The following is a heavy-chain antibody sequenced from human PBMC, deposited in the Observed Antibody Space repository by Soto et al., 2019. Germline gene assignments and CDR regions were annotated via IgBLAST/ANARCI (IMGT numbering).Heavy chain of an antibody. D-gene: IGHD3-10*01. J-gene: IGHJ6*03. CDR3: ARGVGDYGNYYYMDV. CDR1: GGSFSGYY. Sequence: SETLSLTCAVYGGSFSGYYWSWIRQPPGKGLEWIGEINHSGSTNYNPSLKSRVTISVDTSKNQFSLKLSSVTAADTAVYYCARGVGDYGNYYYMDVWGKGTTVTVSS. CDR2: INHSGST. V-gene: IGHV4-34*01.